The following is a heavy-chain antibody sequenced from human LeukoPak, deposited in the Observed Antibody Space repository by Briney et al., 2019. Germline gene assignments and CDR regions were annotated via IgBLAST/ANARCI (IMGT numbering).Heavy chain of an antibody. CDR3: ARAAAAGDETLDY. CDR2: IIPIFGTA. Sequence: SVKVSCKASGGTFSSYAISWVRQAPGQGLEWMGGIIPIFGTATYAQKFQGRLTITADESTSTAYMELSSLRSEDTAVYYCARAAAAGDETLDYWGQGTLVTVSS. J-gene: IGHJ4*02. CDR1: GGTFSSYA. D-gene: IGHD6-13*01. V-gene: IGHV1-69*13.